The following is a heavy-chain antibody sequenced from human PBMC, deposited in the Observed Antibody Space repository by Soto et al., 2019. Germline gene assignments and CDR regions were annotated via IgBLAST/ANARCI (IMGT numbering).Heavy chain of an antibody. J-gene: IGHJ4*02. Sequence: GASVKVSCKASGGTFSSYAISWVRQAPGQGLEWTGGIIPIFGTANYAQKFQGRVTITADESTSTAYMELSSLRSEDTAVYYCARPHYDSSGYYYGGGYYFDYWGQGTLVTVSS. CDR1: GGTFSSYA. CDR3: ARPHYDSSGYYYGGGYYFDY. V-gene: IGHV1-69*13. CDR2: IIPIFGTA. D-gene: IGHD3-22*01.